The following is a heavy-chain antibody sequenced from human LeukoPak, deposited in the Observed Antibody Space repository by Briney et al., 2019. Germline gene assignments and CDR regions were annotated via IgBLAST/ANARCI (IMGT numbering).Heavy chain of an antibody. V-gene: IGHV3-11*01. J-gene: IGHJ5*01. CDR2: ISSSFSSI. D-gene: IGHD6-19*01. CDR3: AKPVSGGLAVTADWFHP. Sequence: KPGGSLRLSCAASGFSFSDYYMSWIRQAPGKGLEWVSYISSSFSSIYYADSVKGRFTISRDNSKNTLYLQVNTLRADDTATYYCAKPVSGGLAVTADWFHPWGQGTLVVVSS. CDR1: GFSFSDYY.